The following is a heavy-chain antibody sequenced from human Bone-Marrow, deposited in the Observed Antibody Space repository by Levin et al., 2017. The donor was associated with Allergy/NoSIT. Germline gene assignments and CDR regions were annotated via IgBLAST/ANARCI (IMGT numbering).Heavy chain of an antibody. J-gene: IGHJ2*01. CDR1: GDSISGGTYY. CDR2: IHTTGST. D-gene: IGHD4-17*01. V-gene: IGHV4-61*02. CDR3: ARTVSTPVTYHWYFDL. Sequence: SETLSLTCTVSGDSISGGTYYWSWIRQPAGKGLEYVGRIHTTGSTNYSPSLKSRVTISVSTSQNQISLRLNSVTAADTAVYYCARTVSTPVTYHWYFDLWGRGTLVTVSS.